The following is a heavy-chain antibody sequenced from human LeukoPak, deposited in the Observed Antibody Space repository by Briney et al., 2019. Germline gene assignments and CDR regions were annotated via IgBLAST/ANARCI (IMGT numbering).Heavy chain of an antibody. Sequence: GGSLRLSCAASGFTFSSYAMHWVRQAPGKGLEWVAVISYDGSNKYYADPVKGRFTISRDNSKNTLYLQMNSLRAEDTAVYYCAKSLGGSSWYSYWGQGTLVTVSS. CDR3: AKSLGGSSWYSY. D-gene: IGHD6-13*01. J-gene: IGHJ4*02. CDR1: GFTFSSYA. CDR2: ISYDGSNK. V-gene: IGHV3-30*07.